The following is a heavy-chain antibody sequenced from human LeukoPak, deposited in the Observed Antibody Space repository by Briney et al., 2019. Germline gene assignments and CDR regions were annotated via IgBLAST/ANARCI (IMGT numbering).Heavy chain of an antibody. V-gene: IGHV3-48*01. J-gene: IGHJ4*02. D-gene: IGHD2-15*01. Sequence: GGSLRLSCTATGFTFSNSAMSWVRQAPGKGLEWVSYISSSSSTIYYADSVKGRSTISRDNAKNSLYLQMNSLRAEDTAVYYCARDPRLLTFDYWGQGTLVTVSS. CDR3: ARDPRLLTFDY. CDR2: ISSSSSTI. CDR1: GFTFSNSA.